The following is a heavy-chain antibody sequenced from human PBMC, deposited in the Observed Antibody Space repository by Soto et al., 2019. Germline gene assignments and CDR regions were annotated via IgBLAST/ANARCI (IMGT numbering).Heavy chain of an antibody. Sequence: SMKVSCKASGGTFSSYAISWVRQAPGQGLEWMGGIIPIFGTANYAQKFQGRVTITADESTSTAYMELSSLRSEDTAVYYCARDPGSGNNRGYYYYYYGMDVWG. CDR1: GGTFSSYA. CDR2: IIPIFGTA. CDR3: ARDPGSGNNRGYYYYYYGMDV. J-gene: IGHJ6*02. V-gene: IGHV1-69*13. D-gene: IGHD3-10*01.